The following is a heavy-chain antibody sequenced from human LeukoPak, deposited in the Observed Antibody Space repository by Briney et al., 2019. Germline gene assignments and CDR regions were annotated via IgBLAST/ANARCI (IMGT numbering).Heavy chain of an antibody. CDR3: ATSTVTTENSYHYIDV. CDR1: GGSINIYY. V-gene: IGHV4-4*07. CDR2: IFTSGNT. Sequence: SETLSLTCTASGGSINIYYWSWIRQPAGKGLEWIGRIFTSGNTNYNPSLKSRVTLSVDKSKNQFSLKLNSVTAADTAVYYCATSTVTTENSYHYIDVWGRGTTVTVSS. J-gene: IGHJ6*03. D-gene: IGHD4-17*01.